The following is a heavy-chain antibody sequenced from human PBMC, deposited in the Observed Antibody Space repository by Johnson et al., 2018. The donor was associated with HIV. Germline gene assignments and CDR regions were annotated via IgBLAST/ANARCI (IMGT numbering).Heavy chain of an antibody. J-gene: IGHJ3*02. CDR3: SRENYNFWSGYWGAFDI. V-gene: IGHV3-49*04. CDR1: GFTFSSYA. Sequence: VQLVESGGGVVQPGRSLRVSSTASGFTFSSYAMSWVRQAPGKGLEWVGFIRSKAYGGTTEYAASVKGRFIISRDDSKSIAYLQMNSLKTEDTAVYYCSRENYNFWSGYWGAFDIWGHGTVVTVSS. D-gene: IGHD3-3*01. CDR2: IRSKAYGGTT.